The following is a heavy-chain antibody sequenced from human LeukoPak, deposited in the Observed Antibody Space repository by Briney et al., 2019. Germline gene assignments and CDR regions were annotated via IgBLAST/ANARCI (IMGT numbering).Heavy chain of an antibody. CDR3: ARDEFI. Sequence: GGSLRLSCAASGFTFSTYWMSWVRQAPAKGLEWVAIIKQDGSEKYYVDSVKGRFTISRENAKTSLYRQMNTLRAEDTAVYYCARDEFIWGRGTMVTVSS. CDR2: IKQDGSEK. V-gene: IGHV3-7*01. CDR1: GFTFSTYW. J-gene: IGHJ3*02.